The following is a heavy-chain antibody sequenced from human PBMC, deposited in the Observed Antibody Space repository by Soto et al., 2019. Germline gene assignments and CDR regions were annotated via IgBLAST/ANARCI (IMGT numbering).Heavy chain of an antibody. J-gene: IGHJ6*02. Sequence: GGSLRLSCAASGFTFSSYALSWVRQAPGKGLERVSGISSSGGSTYYADSVKGRFTISRDNSKNTLFLRMNRPRVEDTAVYYCMRPAPRGRHYFYFGMDVWGQGTTVTVSS. CDR1: GFTFSSYA. CDR3: MRPAPRGRHYFYFGMDV. D-gene: IGHD3-10*01. CDR2: ISSSGGST. V-gene: IGHV3-23*01.